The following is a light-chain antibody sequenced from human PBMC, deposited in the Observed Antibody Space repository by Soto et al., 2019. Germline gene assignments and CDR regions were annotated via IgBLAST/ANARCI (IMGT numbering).Light chain of an antibody. Sequence: SYELTQPPSVSVSPGQTANITCSGNTLGSKFVFWYQQKACQSPMVVIYEDTKRPSGIPERFSGSHSGNTATLTISGTQAMDEADFYCQAWDSGTVVFGGGTKLTVL. CDR3: QAWDSGTVV. CDR1: TLGSKF. V-gene: IGLV3-1*01. J-gene: IGLJ2*01. CDR2: EDT.